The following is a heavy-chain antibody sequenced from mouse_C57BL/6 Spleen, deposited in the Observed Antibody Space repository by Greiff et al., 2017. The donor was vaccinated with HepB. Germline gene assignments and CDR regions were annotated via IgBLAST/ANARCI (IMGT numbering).Heavy chain of an antibody. J-gene: IGHJ3*01. V-gene: IGHV1-76*01. CDR3: ARSIYYGNGGVSWFAY. D-gene: IGHD2-1*01. CDR1: GYTFTDYY. Sequence: QVHVKQSGAELVRPGASVKLSCKASGYTFTDYYINWVKQRPGQGLEWIARIYPGSGNTYYNEKLKGKATLTAEKSSSTAYMQLSSLTSEYSAVYFCARSIYYGNGGVSWFAYWGQGTLVTVSA. CDR2: IYPGSGNT.